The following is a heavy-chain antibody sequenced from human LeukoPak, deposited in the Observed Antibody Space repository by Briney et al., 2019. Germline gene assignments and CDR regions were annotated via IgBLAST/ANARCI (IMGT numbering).Heavy chain of an antibody. J-gene: IGHJ4*02. CDR3: AKDRPAALDY. CDR1: GFAFSGYS. CDR2: ISYDGHNK. Sequence: GGSLRLSCAASGFAFSGYSMHWVRQAPGKGLEWVAVISYDGHNKYYADSVKGRFTISRDNSKNTLYLQMNSLRAEDTAVYYCAKDRPAALDYWGQGTLVTVSS. V-gene: IGHV3-30-3*02. D-gene: IGHD6-13*01.